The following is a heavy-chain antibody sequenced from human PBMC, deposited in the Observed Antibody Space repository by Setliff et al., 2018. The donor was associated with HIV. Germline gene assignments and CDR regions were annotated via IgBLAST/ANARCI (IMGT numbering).Heavy chain of an antibody. CDR2: IFASGSS. Sequence: PSETLSLTCTVSGGSISSYCWNWIRQPPGKGLEWIGYIFASGSSLYNPSLQSRVSISIDTSKNQFSLKLTSVTAADTAAYYCARLSGDYYYFDYWGQGTLVTVSS. V-gene: IGHV4-4*09. D-gene: IGHD2-21*02. CDR3: ARLSGDYYYFDY. J-gene: IGHJ4*02. CDR1: GGSISSYC.